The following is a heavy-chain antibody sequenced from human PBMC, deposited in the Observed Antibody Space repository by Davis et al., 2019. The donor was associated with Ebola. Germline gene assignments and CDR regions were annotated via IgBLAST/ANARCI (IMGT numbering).Heavy chain of an antibody. CDR2: LGLSADT. J-gene: IGHJ6*04. CDR1: GFVFSSYV. CDR3: AKDGSGGSGYDLYYYYYGMDV. Sequence: PGGSLRLSCAASGFVFSSYVMSWVRRAPGKGLEWVSTLGLSADTYYADSVKGRFTISRDNAKNLLYLQINSLKDEDTAVYYCAKDGSGGSGYDLYYYYYGMDVWGKGTTVTVSS. V-gene: IGHV3-23*01. D-gene: IGHD5-12*01.